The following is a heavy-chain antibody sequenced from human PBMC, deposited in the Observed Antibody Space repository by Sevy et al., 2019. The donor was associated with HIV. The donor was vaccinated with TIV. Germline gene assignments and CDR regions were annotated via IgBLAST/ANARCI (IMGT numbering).Heavy chain of an antibody. CDR3: TNNRGYCIDGVCGXXXXX. Sequence: GGSLRLSCGASGFTFSNAWMTWVRQAPGKGLEWVGRIKSKSEGGTTDYAAPVKGRFTISRDDSKNTLYLQMNSLKSXXTAVXYCTNNRGYCIDGVCGXXXXXWGXGTLVTVSS. CDR2: IKSKSEGGTT. CDR1: GFTFSNAW. D-gene: IGHD2-8*01. V-gene: IGHV3-15*01. J-gene: IGHJ4*02.